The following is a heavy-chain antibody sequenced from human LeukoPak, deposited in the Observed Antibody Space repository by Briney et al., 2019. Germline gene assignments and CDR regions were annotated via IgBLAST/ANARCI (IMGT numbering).Heavy chain of an antibody. CDR1: EFTFSSYG. CDR3: ANDGDGNYDFLPLDY. J-gene: IGHJ4*02. CDR2: IRYDGSNK. D-gene: IGHD3-3*01. Sequence: GRSLRLSCAASEFTFSSYGMHWVRQAPGKGLEWVAFIRYDGSNKYYADSVKGRFTISRDNSKNTLYLQMNSLRAEDTAVYYCANDGDGNYDFLPLDYWGQGTLVTVSS. V-gene: IGHV3-30*02.